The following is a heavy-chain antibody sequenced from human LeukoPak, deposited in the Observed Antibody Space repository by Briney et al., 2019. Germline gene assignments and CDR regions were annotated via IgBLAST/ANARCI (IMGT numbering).Heavy chain of an antibody. D-gene: IGHD2-2*01. Sequence: GGSLRLSCAASGFTFSTYAMSWVRQAPGKGLEWVSTISGSDGSTYYADSVKGRFTISRDDSQNTLYLQMNSLSAEDTAVYYCAKVETSGGANCYALDYWGQGTLVTVSS. CDR2: ISGSDGST. V-gene: IGHV3-23*01. CDR3: AKVETSGGANCYALDY. J-gene: IGHJ4*02. CDR1: GFTFSTYA.